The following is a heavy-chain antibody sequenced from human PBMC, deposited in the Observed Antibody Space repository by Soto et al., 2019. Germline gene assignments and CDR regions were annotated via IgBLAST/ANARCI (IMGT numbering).Heavy chain of an antibody. V-gene: IGHV4-34*01. D-gene: IGHD1-1*01. CDR2: INHSGST. CDR1: GGSFSGYY. Sequence: QVQLQQWGAGLLKPSETLSLTCAVYGGSFSGYYWSWIRQPPGKGLEWIGEINHSGSTNYNPSLKSRFTISVYTSKNQFSLKLSSVTAADTAVYYCARGYGRNVAYWGQGTLVTVSS. CDR3: ARGYGRNVAY. J-gene: IGHJ4*02.